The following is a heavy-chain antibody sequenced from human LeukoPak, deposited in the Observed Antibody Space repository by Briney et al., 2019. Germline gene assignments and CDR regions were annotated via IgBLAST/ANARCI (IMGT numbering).Heavy chain of an antibody. CDR2: MNPNSGNT. V-gene: IGHV1-8*01. D-gene: IGHD3-10*01. J-gene: IGHJ3*02. CDR3: ARALRPGGYGSGSYYNAVDAFDI. Sequence: ASVKVSCKASGYTFTSYDINWVRQATGQGLEWMGWMNPNSGNTGYAQKFQGRVTMTRNTSISTAYMELSSLRSEDTAVYYCARALRPGGYGSGSYYNAVDAFDIWGQGTMVTVSS. CDR1: GYTFTSYD.